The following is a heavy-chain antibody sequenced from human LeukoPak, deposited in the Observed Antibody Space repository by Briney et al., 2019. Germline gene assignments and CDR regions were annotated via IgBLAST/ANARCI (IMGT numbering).Heavy chain of an antibody. CDR2: ISSSGSTI. CDR1: GFTFSDYY. CDR3: ARGGPIYCSGDSCYPGDY. J-gene: IGHJ4*02. V-gene: IGHV3-11*04. D-gene: IGHD2-15*01. Sequence: GGSLRLSCAASGFTFSDYYMSWIRQAPGKGLEWVSYISSSGSTIYYADSVKGRFTISRDNARNTLYLQMNSLRAEDTAVYYCARGGPIYCSGDSCYPGDYWGQGTLVTVSS.